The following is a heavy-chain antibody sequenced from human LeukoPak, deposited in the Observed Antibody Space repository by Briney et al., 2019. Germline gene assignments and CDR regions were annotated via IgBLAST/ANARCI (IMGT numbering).Heavy chain of an antibody. J-gene: IGHJ6*02. V-gene: IGHV4-31*03. CDR2: IYYTGSI. CDR1: GASISSSGSY. D-gene: IGHD1-7*01. CDR3: ARERSVGLGTSYYHYGVDV. Sequence: SETLSLTCTVSGASISSSGSYWTWIRQHPGKGLEWIAYIYYTGSIYYNPSLQSRVTMSVDTSKNQFSLKLNSVTAADTAVYYCARERSVGLGTSYYHYGVDVWGQGTLVTVSS.